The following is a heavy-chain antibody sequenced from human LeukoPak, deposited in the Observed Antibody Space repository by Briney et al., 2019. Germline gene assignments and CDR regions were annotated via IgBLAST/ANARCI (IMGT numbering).Heavy chain of an antibody. CDR3: ARVGFTSSWSNFDC. J-gene: IGHJ4*02. V-gene: IGHV1-2*06. Sequence: ASVKVSCTASGYTFTSYGISWVRQAPGQGLEWMGRINPNGGDTNYAQKFQGRVTMTGDTSISTAYMELSSLRSDDTAMYYCARVGFTSSWSNFDCWGQGTLVTVSS. CDR1: GYTFTSYG. D-gene: IGHD6-13*01. CDR2: INPNGGDT.